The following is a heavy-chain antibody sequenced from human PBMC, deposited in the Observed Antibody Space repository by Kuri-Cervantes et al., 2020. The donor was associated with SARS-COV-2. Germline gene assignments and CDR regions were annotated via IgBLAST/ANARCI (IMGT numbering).Heavy chain of an antibody. V-gene: IGHV1-69*06. J-gene: IGHJ4*02. CDR2: IIPIFGTA. D-gene: IGHD4-17*01. Sequence: SVKVSCKASGGTFSSYAISWVRQAPGQGLEWMGGIIPIFGTANYAQKFQGRVTITADKSTSTAYMELSSLRSEDTAVYYCARDRGATVNYFDYWGQGTRVTVSS. CDR1: GGTFSSYA. CDR3: ARDRGATVNYFDY.